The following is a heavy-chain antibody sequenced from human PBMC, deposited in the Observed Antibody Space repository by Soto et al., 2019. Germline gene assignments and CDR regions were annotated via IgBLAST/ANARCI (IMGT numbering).Heavy chain of an antibody. CDR2: IYYSGST. Sequence: SETLSLTCTVSGGSVSSGSYYWSWIRQPPGKGLEWIGYIYYSGSTNYNPSLKSRVTISVDTSKNQFSLKLSSVTAADTAVYYCARDGYDSSGYYGFDYWGQGTLVTVSS. V-gene: IGHV4-61*01. D-gene: IGHD3-22*01. CDR3: ARDGYDSSGYYGFDY. J-gene: IGHJ4*02. CDR1: GGSVSSGSYY.